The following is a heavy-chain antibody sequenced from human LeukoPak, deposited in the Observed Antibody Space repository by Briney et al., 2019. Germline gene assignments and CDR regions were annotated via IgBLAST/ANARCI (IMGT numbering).Heavy chain of an antibody. CDR3: ARSSGSRYYIDY. D-gene: IGHD1-26*01. J-gene: IGHJ4*02. Sequence: PPETLSLTCGVSGGSITTTNWWSWVRQPPGQGLEWIGDIHLSGRTNYNPSLNSRVTLALDTSKNHLSLSLTSVTAADTAVYYCARSSGSRYYIDYWGQGTLVTVSS. V-gene: IGHV4-4*03. CDR1: GGSITTTNW. CDR2: IHLSGRT.